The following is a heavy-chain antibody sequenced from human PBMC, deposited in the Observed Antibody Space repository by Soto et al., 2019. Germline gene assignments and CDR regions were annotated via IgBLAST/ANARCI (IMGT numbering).Heavy chain of an antibody. V-gene: IGHV4-31*03. D-gene: IGHD1-1*01. CDR1: GGSINSGGYY. CDR3: ATTVQGYHDVFDI. CDR2: IYYSGST. J-gene: IGHJ3*02. Sequence: SETLSLTCTVSGGSINSGGYYWSWMRQYPGKGLEWMGYIYYSGSTYYSPSLKSRLIISVDTSKNQFSLKLTSVTAADTAVYYCATTVQGYHDVFDIWGQGAMVTISS.